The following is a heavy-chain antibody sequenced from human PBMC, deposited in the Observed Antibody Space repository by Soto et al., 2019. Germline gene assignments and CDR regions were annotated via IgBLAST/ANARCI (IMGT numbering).Heavy chain of an antibody. V-gene: IGHV3-53*01. J-gene: IGHJ3*02. D-gene: IGHD6-19*01. Sequence: EVQLVESGGGLIQPGGSLRLSCAASGFTGSSHYMSWVRQAPGKGLEWVSVIYSGGSTYYADSVKGRFTISRDNSKNTLYLQMNSLSAEDTAVYYCARIWSSGDDAFDIWGQGTMVTVSS. CDR3: ARIWSSGDDAFDI. CDR2: IYSGGST. CDR1: GFTGSSHY.